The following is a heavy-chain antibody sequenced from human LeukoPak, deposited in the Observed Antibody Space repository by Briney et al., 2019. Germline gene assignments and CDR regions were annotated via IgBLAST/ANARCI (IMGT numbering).Heavy chain of an antibody. Sequence: GGSLRLCCAASGFTFSSYSMNWVRQAPGKGLEWVSSISSSSSYIYYADSVKGRFTISRDNAKNSLYLQMNSLRAEDTAVYYCARSSDRITIFGVDTMYYFDYWGQGTLVTVSS. CDR1: GFTFSSYS. CDR2: ISSSSSYI. D-gene: IGHD3-3*01. CDR3: ARSSDRITIFGVDTMYYFDY. V-gene: IGHV3-21*01. J-gene: IGHJ4*02.